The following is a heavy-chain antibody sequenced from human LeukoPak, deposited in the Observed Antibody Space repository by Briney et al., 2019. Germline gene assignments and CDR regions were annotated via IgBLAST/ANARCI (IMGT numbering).Heavy chain of an antibody. CDR2: IYYSGST. V-gene: IGHV4-59*01. CDR1: GGSISSYY. D-gene: IGHD6-19*01. J-gene: IGHJ3*02. Sequence: SETLSLTCTVSGGSISSYYWSWIRQPPGKGLEWIGYIYYSGSTNYNPSLKSRVTISVDTSKNQFSLKLSSVTAADTAVYYCARASGWHRGAFDIWGQGTMVTVSS. CDR3: ARASGWHRGAFDI.